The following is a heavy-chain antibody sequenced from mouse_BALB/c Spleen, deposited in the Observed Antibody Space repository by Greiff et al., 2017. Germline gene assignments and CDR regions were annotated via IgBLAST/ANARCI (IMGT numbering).Heavy chain of an antibody. CDR1: GFTFTDYY. V-gene: IGHV7-3*02. D-gene: IGHD3-1*01. Sequence: EVQVVESGGGLVQPGGSLRLSCATSGFTFTDYYMSWVRQPPGKGLEWMGVIRNKANGYTTEYSASVKGRFTISRDNSQSILYLQMNTLRAEDSATYYCARDRGATRAYYMDYWGQGTSVTVSS. CDR2: IRNKANGYTT. J-gene: IGHJ4*01. CDR3: ARDRGATRAYYMDY.